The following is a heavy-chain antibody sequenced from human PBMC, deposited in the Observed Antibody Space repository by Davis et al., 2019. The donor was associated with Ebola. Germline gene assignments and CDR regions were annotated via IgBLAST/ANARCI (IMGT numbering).Heavy chain of an antibody. CDR1: GGTFSSYT. J-gene: IGHJ4*02. CDR2: IIPMFGTA. V-gene: IGHV1-69*13. CDR3: ARGPGDSSGYYYFY. Sequence: SVKVSCKASGGTFSSYTIDWVRQAPGQGLEWMGGIIPMFGTANYAQKFQGRVTITADESTSTAYMDLSSLRSEDMAVYYCARGPGDSSGYYYFYWGQGTLVTVSS. D-gene: IGHD3-22*01.